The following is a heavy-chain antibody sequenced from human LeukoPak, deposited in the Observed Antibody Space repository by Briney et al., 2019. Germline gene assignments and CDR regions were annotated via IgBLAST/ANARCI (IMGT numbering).Heavy chain of an antibody. CDR1: GFTFSSYA. V-gene: IGHV3-30*07. J-gene: IGHJ6*02. CDR2: ISYDGSNK. D-gene: IGHD2-2*01. CDR3: AKPLGYCSSTSCSNYYYYGMDV. Sequence: GRSLRLSCAASGFTFSSYAMHWVRQAPGKGLEWVAVISYDGSNKYYADSVKGRFTISRDNSKNTLYLQMNSLRAEDTAVYYCAKPLGYCSSTSCSNYYYYGMDVWGQGTTVTVSS.